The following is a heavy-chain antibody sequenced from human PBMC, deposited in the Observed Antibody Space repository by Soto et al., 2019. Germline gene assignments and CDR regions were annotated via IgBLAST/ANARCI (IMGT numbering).Heavy chain of an antibody. CDR3: ARDRAGEGAFDI. CDR2: IGTAGDT. J-gene: IGHJ3*02. V-gene: IGHV3-13*01. CDR1: GFTFSSYD. D-gene: IGHD6-13*01. Sequence: GGSLRLSCAASGFTFSSYDMHWVRQATGKGLEWVSAIGTAGDTYYPGSVKGRFTISRENAKNSLYLQMNSLRAEDTAVYYCARDRAGEGAFDIWGQGTMVTVSS.